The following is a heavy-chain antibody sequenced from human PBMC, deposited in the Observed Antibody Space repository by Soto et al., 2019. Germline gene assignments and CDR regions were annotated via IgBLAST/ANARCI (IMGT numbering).Heavy chain of an antibody. CDR3: AGYPGEEATTDFDH. CDR2: IYYSGST. J-gene: IGHJ4*02. V-gene: IGHV4-39*01. CDR1: GGSISSSSYY. Sequence: PSETLSLTCTVSGGSISSSSYYWGWIRQPPGKGLEWIGSIYYSGSTYYNPSLKSRVTISVDVSKNQFSLKLSSVSAADTAVYYCAGYPGEEATTDFDHWGQGTLVTVSS. D-gene: IGHD5-12*01.